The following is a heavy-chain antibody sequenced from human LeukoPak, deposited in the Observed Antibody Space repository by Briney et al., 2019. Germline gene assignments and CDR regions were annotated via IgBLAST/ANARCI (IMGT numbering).Heavy chain of an antibody. Sequence: GSLRLSCAASRFTFSSYSMNWVRQAPGKGLEWVSSISSSSNYIYYADSVKGRLTISRDNAKNSLYLQMNSLRAEDTAVYYCARGVVITYYYYGMDVWGQGTTVTVSS. D-gene: IGHD3-22*01. CDR3: ARGVVITYYYYGMDV. J-gene: IGHJ6*02. CDR1: RFTFSSYS. CDR2: ISSSSNYI. V-gene: IGHV3-21*01.